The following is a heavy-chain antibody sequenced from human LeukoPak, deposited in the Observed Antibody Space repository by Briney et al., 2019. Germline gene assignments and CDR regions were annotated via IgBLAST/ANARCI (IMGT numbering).Heavy chain of an antibody. D-gene: IGHD6-25*01. CDR1: GFTLTSHS. J-gene: IGHJ3*02. Sequence: PGGSLRLSCAASGFTLTSHSMNWVRQAPGKGLEWVSSIDSRSTSIYYADSVKARLNISRDNANNSLYLQMNSLRAEDTAVYYCARESSESFDIWGQGTVVTVSS. V-gene: IGHV3-21*01. CDR2: IDSRSTSI. CDR3: ARESSESFDI.